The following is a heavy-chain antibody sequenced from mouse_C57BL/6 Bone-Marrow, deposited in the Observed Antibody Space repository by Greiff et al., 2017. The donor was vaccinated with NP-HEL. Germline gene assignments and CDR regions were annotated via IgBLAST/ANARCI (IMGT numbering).Heavy chain of an antibody. CDR2: FYPGSGSI. Sequence: QVQLQQSGAELVKPGASVKLSCKASGYTFTEYTIHWVKQRSGQGLEWIGWFYPGSGSIKYNEKFKDKATLTADKSSSTVYMELSRLTSEDSAVFFGASPEELYYYGCSPAWFAYWGQGTLVTVSA. D-gene: IGHD1-1*01. J-gene: IGHJ3*01. CDR3: ASPEELYYYGCSPAWFAY. V-gene: IGHV1-62-2*01. CDR1: GYTFTEYT.